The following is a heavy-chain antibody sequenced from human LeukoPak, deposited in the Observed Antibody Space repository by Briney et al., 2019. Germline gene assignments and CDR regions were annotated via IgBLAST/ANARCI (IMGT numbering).Heavy chain of an antibody. D-gene: IGHD3-22*01. CDR1: GGSISSYY. CDR3: ARHCSYYDEGYFDY. Sequence: SETLSLTCTVSGGSISSYYWSWIRQPPGKGLEWIGYIYYSGSTNYNPSLKSRVTISVDTSKNQFSLKMSSVTAADTAMYYCARHCSYYDEGYFDYWGQGTLVTVSS. CDR2: IYYSGST. J-gene: IGHJ4*02. V-gene: IGHV4-59*08.